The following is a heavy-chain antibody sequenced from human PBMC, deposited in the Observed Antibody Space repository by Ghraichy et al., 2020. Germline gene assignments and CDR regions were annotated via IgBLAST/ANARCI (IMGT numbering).Heavy chain of an antibody. J-gene: IGHJ3*02. D-gene: IGHD3-10*01. Sequence: ASVKVSCKSSGYTFTSYGISWVRQAPGQGPEWMGWISGYNGNTNYAQEVQARLTMTTDTSTNTAYMELRSLRSYDTAVYYCVRDAGFRMSDAFDIWGQGTMVTVSS. CDR2: ISGYNGNT. V-gene: IGHV1-18*01. CDR3: VRDAGFRMSDAFDI. CDR1: GYTFTSYG.